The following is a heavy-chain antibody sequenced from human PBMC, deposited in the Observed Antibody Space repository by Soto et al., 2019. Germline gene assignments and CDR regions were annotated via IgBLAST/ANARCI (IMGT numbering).Heavy chain of an antibody. Sequence: VQLVESGGGVVQPGRSLRLACVASGFLFDTYGMHWVRKTPCKGLEWVAIISYDGSHKEYADSVKGRFAISRDNSENTLYLQMNNLGVEDTALYYCATSASSDHWGQGTQVTVSS. J-gene: IGHJ4*02. D-gene: IGHD1-26*01. CDR3: ATSASSDH. CDR1: GFLFDTYG. V-gene: IGHV3-30*03. CDR2: ISYDGSHK.